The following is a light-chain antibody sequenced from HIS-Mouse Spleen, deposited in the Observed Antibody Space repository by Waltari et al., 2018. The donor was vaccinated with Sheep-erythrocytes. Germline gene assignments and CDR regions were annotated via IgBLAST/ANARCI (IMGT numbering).Light chain of an antibody. CDR3: QQRSNWLT. J-gene: IGKJ4*01. CDR2: DAA. Sequence: EIVLTQSPATLSWSPGDRATLSCRASQSVSSYLSWYQQKPGQAPRLLIYDAANRATGIPARFSGSGSGTDFTLTISSLEPEDFAVYYCQQRSNWLTFGGGTKVEIK. CDR1: QSVSSY. V-gene: IGKV3-11*01.